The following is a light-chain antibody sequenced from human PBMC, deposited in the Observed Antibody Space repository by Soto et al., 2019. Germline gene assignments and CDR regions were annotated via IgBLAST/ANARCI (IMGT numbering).Light chain of an antibody. V-gene: IGKV3-11*01. Sequence: EVVLTQSPATLSLSPGERATLSCRARQNVRTFLAWYQQKPGQAPRLLIYGASNRATGIPARFSGSGSGTDFTLTISSLEPEDFAVYYCQQHSHWPPWTFGQGTRVEIQ. J-gene: IGKJ1*01. CDR3: QQHSHWPPWT. CDR1: QNVRTF. CDR2: GAS.